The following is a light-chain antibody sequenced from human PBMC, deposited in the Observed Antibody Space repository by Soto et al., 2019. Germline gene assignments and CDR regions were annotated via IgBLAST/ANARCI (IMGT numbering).Light chain of an antibody. Sequence: LTQPASVSGSPGQSITISCTGASSDVGGYNYVSWYQQHPGKAPKLMIYEVSNRPSGVSNRFSGSKSGNTASLTISGLQAEDEADYYCSSYTSSSTRVFGTGTKLTVL. CDR2: EVS. V-gene: IGLV2-14*01. CDR3: SSYTSSSTRV. J-gene: IGLJ1*01. CDR1: SSDVGGYNY.